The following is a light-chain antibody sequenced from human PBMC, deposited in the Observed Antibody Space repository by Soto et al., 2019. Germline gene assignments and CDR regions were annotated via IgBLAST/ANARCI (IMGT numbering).Light chain of an antibody. Sequence: QSALTQPRSVSGSPGQSVTISCTGTSSDVGAYNYVSWYQQHPGKPPKLMICDVSKRPSGVPDCFSGSKSGNAASLTISGLQAEDEADYYCCSYAGSYTWVFGGGTKLTVL. CDR3: CSYAGSYTWV. J-gene: IGLJ3*02. CDR2: DVS. V-gene: IGLV2-11*01. CDR1: SSDVGAYNY.